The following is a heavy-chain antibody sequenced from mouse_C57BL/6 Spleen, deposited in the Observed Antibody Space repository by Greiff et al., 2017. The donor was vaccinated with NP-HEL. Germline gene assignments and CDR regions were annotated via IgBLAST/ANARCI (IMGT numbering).Heavy chain of an antibody. D-gene: IGHD1-1*01. CDR2: IDPSDSET. J-gene: IGHJ2*01. CDR1: GYTFTSYW. CDR3: ARVGPITTVVADY. V-gene: IGHV1-52*01. Sequence: QVQLQQPGAELVRPGSSVKLSCKASGYTFTSYWMHWVKQRPIQGLEWIGNIDPSDSETHYNQKFKDKATLTVDKSSSTAYMQLSSPTSEDSAVYYCARVGPITTVVADYWGQGTTLTVSS.